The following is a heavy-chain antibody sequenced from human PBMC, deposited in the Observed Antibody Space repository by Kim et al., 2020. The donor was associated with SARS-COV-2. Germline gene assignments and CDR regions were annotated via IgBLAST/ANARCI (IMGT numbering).Heavy chain of an antibody. V-gene: IGHV6-1*01. Sequence: EWLGRKYYRSKWYNDYAVSVKSRITINPDTSKNQFSLHLNSVTPEDTAVYYCARDLKEAGHYYYYGMDVWGQGTTVTVSS. CDR3: ARDLKEAGHYYYYGMDV. D-gene: IGHD6-19*01. J-gene: IGHJ6*02. CDR2: KYYRSKWYN.